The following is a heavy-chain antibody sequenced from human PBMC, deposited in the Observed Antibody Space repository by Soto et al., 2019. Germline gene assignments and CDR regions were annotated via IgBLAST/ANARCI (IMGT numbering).Heavy chain of an antibody. Sequence: WGSLRLSCSASVFTFSYYWMSWFRQAPGKGLEWVANIKHDGSEKYYVDSVKGRFTISRDNARNSLYLQMNSLRAEDTAVYFCARWTRATETTKMCDYWGQGTLVTVSS. D-gene: IGHD4-17*01. CDR2: IKHDGSEK. J-gene: IGHJ4*02. V-gene: IGHV3-7*01. CDR3: ARWTRATETTKMCDY. CDR1: VFTFSYYW.